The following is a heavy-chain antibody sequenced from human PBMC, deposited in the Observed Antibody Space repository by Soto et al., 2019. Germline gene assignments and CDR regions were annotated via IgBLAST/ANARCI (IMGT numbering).Heavy chain of an antibody. Sequence: EVQLVESGGGLIQPGGSLRLSCAASGFTVSNNYMRWVRQAPGKGLEWVSLIYSGGNTHYADSVKGRFTISRDDSKNTLYLQMNSLRVEDTAVYYCARDPPSIAASGAGGWGQGTLVTVSS. CDR1: GFTVSNNY. CDR3: ARDPPSIAASGAGG. J-gene: IGHJ4*02. CDR2: IYSGGNT. V-gene: IGHV3-53*01. D-gene: IGHD6-13*01.